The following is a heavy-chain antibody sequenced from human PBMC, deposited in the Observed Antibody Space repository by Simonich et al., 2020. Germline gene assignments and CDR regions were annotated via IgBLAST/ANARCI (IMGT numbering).Heavy chain of an antibody. CDR2: ISSRSSYI. Sequence: EVQLVESGGGLVKPGGSLRLSCAASGFTFSSYSMNWVRQAPGKGIEGVSSISSRSSYIYYSTSVKGRLTISRGNAKNSLYLQMNSLRAEDTAVYYCARDAAGDYWGQGTLVTVSS. CDR1: GFTFSSYS. CDR3: ARDAAGDY. J-gene: IGHJ4*02. V-gene: IGHV3-21*01. D-gene: IGHD6-13*01.